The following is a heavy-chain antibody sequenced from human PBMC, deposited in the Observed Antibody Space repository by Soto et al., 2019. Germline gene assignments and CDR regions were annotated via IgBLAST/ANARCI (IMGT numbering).Heavy chain of an antibody. CDR2: IYYGGST. V-gene: IGHV4-59*12. J-gene: IGHJ4*02. CDR1: GGSISPYY. CDR3: ARVAATMIVVVITGGDYFDY. Sequence: SETLSLTCTVSGGSISPYYWSWIRQPPGKGLEWVGYIYYGGSTSYNPSLKSRITISLETSKSQFSLKLSSVTAADTAVYYCARVAATMIVVVITGGDYFDYWGQGTPVTVSS. D-gene: IGHD3-22*01.